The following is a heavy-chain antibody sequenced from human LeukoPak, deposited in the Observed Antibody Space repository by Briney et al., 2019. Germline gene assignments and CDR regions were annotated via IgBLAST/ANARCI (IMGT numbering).Heavy chain of an antibody. Sequence: SETLSLTCTVSGDSISRSTYYWAWIRQPPGKGLEWIGSVYYGRSPYFNPSLESRATISVDTSKSHFSLKMSSVTAADTAVYYCARSSGTGTFSYWGQGTLVTVSS. V-gene: IGHV4-39*02. CDR2: VYYGRSP. CDR3: ARSSGTGTFSY. D-gene: IGHD6-25*01. CDR1: GDSISRSTYY. J-gene: IGHJ4*02.